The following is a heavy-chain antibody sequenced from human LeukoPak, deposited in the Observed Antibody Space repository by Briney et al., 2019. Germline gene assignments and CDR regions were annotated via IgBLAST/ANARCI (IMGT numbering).Heavy chain of an antibody. CDR1: GGSISSYF. J-gene: IGHJ3*02. CDR3: AGLDGNLDAFNI. D-gene: IGHD1-14*01. CDR2: IYTTGST. Sequence: PSETLSLTCSVSGGSISSYFWSWIRQPPGKGLEWIGYIYTTGSTNYNPSVKSRVTLSLDTSKSQFSLRLSSVTAADTAVYYCAGLDGNLDAFNIWGQGTMVTVSS. V-gene: IGHV4-4*09.